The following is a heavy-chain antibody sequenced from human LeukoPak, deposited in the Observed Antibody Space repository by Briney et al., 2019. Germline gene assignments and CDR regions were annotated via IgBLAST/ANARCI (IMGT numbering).Heavy chain of an antibody. CDR3: ARGESLVDSPIVVVPAAPFDY. Sequence: PGRSLRLSCAASGFTFSSYAMHWVRQAPGKGLEWVAVISYDGSNKYYADSVKGRFTISRDNSKNTLYLQMNSLRAEDTAVYYCARGESLVDSPIVVVPAAPFDYWGQGTLVTVSS. CDR2: ISYDGSNK. CDR1: GFTFSSYA. D-gene: IGHD2-2*01. J-gene: IGHJ4*02. V-gene: IGHV3-30*04.